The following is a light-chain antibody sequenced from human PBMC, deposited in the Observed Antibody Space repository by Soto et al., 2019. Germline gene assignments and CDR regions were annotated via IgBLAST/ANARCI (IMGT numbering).Light chain of an antibody. V-gene: IGLV2-14*01. J-gene: IGLJ1*01. CDR1: SSDVGGYDY. Sequence: QSVLTQPASVSGSPGQSITISCIGTSSDVGGYDYVSWYQLHPGKAPKLMVFEVSNRPSGVSYRFSGSKSGNTASLTISGLQAEDEADYFCSSYSISTAYLFGTGTKATVL. CDR3: SSYSISTAYL. CDR2: EVS.